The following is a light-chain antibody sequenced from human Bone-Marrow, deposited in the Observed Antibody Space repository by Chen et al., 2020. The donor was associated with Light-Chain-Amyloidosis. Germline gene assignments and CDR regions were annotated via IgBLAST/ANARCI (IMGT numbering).Light chain of an antibody. CDR3: SSYTITNTLV. CDR1: SSDVGGDNH. J-gene: IGLJ1*01. CDR2: EVT. Sequence: QSALTQPASVSGSPGRSITICCPGTSSDVGGDNHVSWYQQHPDKAPKLIIYEVTNRPSWAPDRFSGSKSDNTATLTISGLQTEDEADYFCSSYTITNTLVFGSGTRVTVL. V-gene: IGLV2-14*01.